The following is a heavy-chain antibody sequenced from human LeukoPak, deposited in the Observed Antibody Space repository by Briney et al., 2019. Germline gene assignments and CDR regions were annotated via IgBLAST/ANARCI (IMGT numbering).Heavy chain of an antibody. Sequence: GGSVRLSCAASGFTFSNYWMHWVRQVPGKGLVWVSRIKSDGSVPKYADSVRGRFTISRDNAKNTLYLQMNSLRAEDTAVYYCARDRRAADTDFDSWGQGTLVTVSS. J-gene: IGHJ4*02. CDR2: IKSDGSVP. D-gene: IGHD6-13*01. CDR3: ARDRRAADTDFDS. CDR1: GFTFSNYW. V-gene: IGHV3-74*03.